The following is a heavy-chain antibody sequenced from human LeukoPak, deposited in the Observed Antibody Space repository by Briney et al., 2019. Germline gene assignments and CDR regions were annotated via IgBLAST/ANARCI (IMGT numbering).Heavy chain of an antibody. CDR3: ASLVGATSLDAFDI. CDR2: INHSGST. D-gene: IGHD1-26*01. V-gene: IGHV4-34*01. Sequence: SETLSLTCAVYGGSLSGYYWSWIRQPPGKGLEWIGEINHSGSTNYNPSLKSRVTISVDTSKNQFSLKLSSVTAADTAVYYCASLVGATSLDAFDIWGQGTMVTVSS. J-gene: IGHJ3*02. CDR1: GGSLSGYY.